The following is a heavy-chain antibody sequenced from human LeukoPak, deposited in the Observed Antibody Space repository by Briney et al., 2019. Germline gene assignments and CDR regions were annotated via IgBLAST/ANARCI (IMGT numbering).Heavy chain of an antibody. D-gene: IGHD3-22*01. J-gene: IGHJ5*02. Sequence: SETLSLTCAVYGGSFSGYYWSWIRRPPGKGLEWIGEINHSGSTKYNASLKSRVTISVGTSKNQFSLNLSSVTAADTAVYYCAASPGGAVVITTWDWFDPWGQGTLVTVSS. CDR2: INHSGST. V-gene: IGHV4-34*01. CDR1: GGSFSGYY. CDR3: AASPGGAVVITTWDWFDP.